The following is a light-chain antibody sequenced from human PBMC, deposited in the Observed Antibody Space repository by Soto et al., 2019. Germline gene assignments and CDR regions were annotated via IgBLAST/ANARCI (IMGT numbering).Light chain of an antibody. J-gene: IGKJ4*01. CDR1: QSVSTNS. CDR3: QHYGSSVLT. V-gene: IGKV3-20*01. CDR2: AAS. Sequence: EIVLTQSPDTLSLSSGERATLSCRASQSVSTNSLAWYQQKPGQAPRPLIYAASSRATGTPDRFSGSGSGTEFTLIISRLEPEDFAVYYCQHYGSSVLTFGGGTKVEIK.